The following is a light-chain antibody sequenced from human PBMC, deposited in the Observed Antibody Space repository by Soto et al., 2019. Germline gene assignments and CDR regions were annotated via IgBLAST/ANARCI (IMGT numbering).Light chain of an antibody. CDR2: AAS. V-gene: IGKV1-8*01. CDR3: QQANSFPIT. CDR1: QGISSY. Sequence: AIGMYQAPSALYTYTGYRVTIACRTSQGISSYLAWYQQKPGKAPKLLIYAASTLQSGVPSRFSGSGSGTDFTLTISSLQPEDCAIYFCQQANSFPITFGQGTRLEIK. J-gene: IGKJ5*01.